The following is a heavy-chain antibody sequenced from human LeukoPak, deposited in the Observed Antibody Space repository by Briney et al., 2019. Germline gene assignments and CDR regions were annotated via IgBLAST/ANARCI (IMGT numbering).Heavy chain of an antibody. J-gene: IGHJ4*02. CDR1: GDSISSHY. CDR3: ARLHYDTSGLYYYFDY. D-gene: IGHD3-22*01. V-gene: IGHV4-59*08. Sequence: SETLSLTCTVSGDSISSHYWSWIRQPPGKGLEWIGYIHYSVTTNYNPSLKSRIAISVDTSKNQFSLKLTSVTAADTAVCYCARLHYDTSGLYYYFDYWGQGTLVTVSS. CDR2: IHYSVTT.